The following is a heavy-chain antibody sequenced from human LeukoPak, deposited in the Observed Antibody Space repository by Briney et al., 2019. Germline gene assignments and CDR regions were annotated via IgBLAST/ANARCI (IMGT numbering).Heavy chain of an antibody. V-gene: IGHV4-39*07. CDR2: IYYSGST. J-gene: IGHJ5*02. D-gene: IGHD3-16*01. CDR1: GGSISSSSYY. CDR3: ARDPFGGWFDP. Sequence: SETLSLTCTVSGGSISSSSYYWGWIRQPPGKGLEWIGSIYYSGSTYYNPSLKSRVTISVDTSKNQFSLKLSSVTAADTAVYYCARDPFGGWFDPWGQGTLVTVSS.